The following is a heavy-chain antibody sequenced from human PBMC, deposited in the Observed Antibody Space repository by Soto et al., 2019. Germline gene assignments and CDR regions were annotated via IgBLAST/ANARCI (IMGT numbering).Heavy chain of an antibody. CDR1: GGTFSSYA. V-gene: IGHV1-69*01. Sequence: QVQLVQSGAEVRKPGSSVKVSCKASGGTFSSYAISWVRHAPGPGLERMGGIIPILGTANYAQKFQSRVTNTADESTGTAYMELSSLRSEDTAVYYCAIDRRPGITGTFDHWGQGTLVTVSS. D-gene: IGHD1-20*01. CDR2: IIPILGTA. CDR3: AIDRRPGITGTFDH. J-gene: IGHJ4*02.